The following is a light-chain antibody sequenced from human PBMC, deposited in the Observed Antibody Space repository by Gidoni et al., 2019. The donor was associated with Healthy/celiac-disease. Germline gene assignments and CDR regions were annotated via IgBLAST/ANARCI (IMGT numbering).Light chain of an antibody. CDR3: QAWDSSLGV. CDR1: KLGDKY. J-gene: IGLJ1*01. Sequence: SYELTQPPSVSVSPGQTASITCSGDKLGDKYACWYQQKPGRSPVLVIYQDSKRPSGIPERFSGSNSGNTATLTISGTQAMDEADYYCQAWDSSLGVFGTGTKVTVL. CDR2: QDS. V-gene: IGLV3-1*01.